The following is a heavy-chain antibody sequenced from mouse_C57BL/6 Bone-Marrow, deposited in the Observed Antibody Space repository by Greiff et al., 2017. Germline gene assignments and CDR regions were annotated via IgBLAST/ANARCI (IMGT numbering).Heavy chain of an antibody. D-gene: IGHD2-1*01. V-gene: IGHV1-82*01. Sequence: VQLQESGPELVKPGASVKISCKASGYAFSSSWMNWVKQRPGKGLEWIGRIYPGDGDTNYNGKFKGKATLTADKSSSTAYMQLSSLTSEDSAVYFCDRGDGNGGFDYWGQGTTLTVSS. J-gene: IGHJ2*01. CDR2: IYPGDGDT. CDR3: DRGDGNGGFDY. CDR1: GYAFSSSW.